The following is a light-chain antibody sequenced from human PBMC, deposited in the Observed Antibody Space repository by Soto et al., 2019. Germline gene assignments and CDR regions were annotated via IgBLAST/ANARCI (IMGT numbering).Light chain of an antibody. CDR2: AAS. CDR1: QSINTY. V-gene: IGKV1-39*01. J-gene: IGKJ3*01. CDR3: QESYSPSRT. Sequence: DIQMTQSPSSLSASVGDRVTITCRASQSINTYLNWYQQKPGKAPKLLIYAASSLQSGVPSRFSGSGSGTDFTLTIGSLQPEDFATYYCQESYSPSRTFGPGTKVDI.